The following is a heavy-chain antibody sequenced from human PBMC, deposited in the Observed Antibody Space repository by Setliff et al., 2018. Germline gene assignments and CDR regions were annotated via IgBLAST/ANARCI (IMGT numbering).Heavy chain of an antibody. CDR1: GQFVITY. Sequence: SETLSLTCTVSGQFVITYWAWIRQSPGKGLEWLGTVYYDGTTYYNPSFKSRVAISVDTSKNQFSLRLTSVTAADTASYFCARQGGRLFDNWGQGTLVTVSS. J-gene: IGHJ4*02. V-gene: IGHV4-38-2*02. CDR2: VYYDGTT. CDR3: ARQGGRLFDN.